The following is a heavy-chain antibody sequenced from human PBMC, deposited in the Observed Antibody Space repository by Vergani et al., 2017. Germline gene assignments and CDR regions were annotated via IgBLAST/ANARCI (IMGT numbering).Heavy chain of an antibody. V-gene: IGHV2-5*01. CDR1: GFSLSTSGVS. J-gene: IGHJ5*02. CDR2: IYWNDDN. CDR3: APRGLGIPGRRTSRFAINWFDP. Sequence: QITLKESGPTLVTPTQTLTLTCTVFGFSLSTSGVSVAWIRQPPGKALEWLALIYWNDDNRYSPSLKSRLTITKDTSKNHVVLTMTNMDPADTATYFCAPRGLGIPGRRTSRFAINWFDPWGPGTLVTVSS. D-gene: IGHD6-6*01.